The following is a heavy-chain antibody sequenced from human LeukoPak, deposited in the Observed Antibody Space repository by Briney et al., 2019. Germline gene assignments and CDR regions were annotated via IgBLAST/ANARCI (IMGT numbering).Heavy chain of an antibody. J-gene: IGHJ4*02. V-gene: IGHV4-34*01. CDR3: ARGRSSGSGHLNY. Sequence: PSETLSLTCAVYGESLSGFYWNWIRQPPGKGPEWIGEINQSGSANYNPSLKSRVTVSVDNFKSHFSLKLTFVTAADTGVYYCARGRSSGSGHLNYWGQGTLVTVSS. D-gene: IGHD6-19*01. CDR1: GESLSGFY. CDR2: INQSGSA.